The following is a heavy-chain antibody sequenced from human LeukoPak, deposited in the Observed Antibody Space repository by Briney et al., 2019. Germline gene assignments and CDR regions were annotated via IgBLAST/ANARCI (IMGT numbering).Heavy chain of an antibody. V-gene: IGHV4-59*01. D-gene: IGHD1-26*01. J-gene: IGHJ4*02. Sequence: PSETLSLTCTVSGGSISSYYWSWIRQPPGKGLELIGFIDSSGSTNYNPSLKSRVTISVDTSKNQFSLKLSSVTAADTAVYYCARIKVGATVDYWGQGTLVTVSS. CDR2: IDSSGST. CDR3: ARIKVGATVDY. CDR1: GGSISSYY.